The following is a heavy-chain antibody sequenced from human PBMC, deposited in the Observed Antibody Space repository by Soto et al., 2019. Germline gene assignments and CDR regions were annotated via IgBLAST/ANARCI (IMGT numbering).Heavy chain of an antibody. CDR3: ASHFTGVLVLGASPPGGDNYGWDV. CDR1: GGTFSRYT. D-gene: IGHD2-15*01. CDR2: IIPILDIP. V-gene: IGHV1-69*02. Sequence: QVQLVQSGAEVKKPGSSVKVSCKASGGTFSRYTISWVRQAPGQGLEWMGRIIPILDIPNYAQNFQGRVTITEEKSTSTAYMELSSLRSDDTAVYYCASHFTGVLVLGASPPGGDNYGWDVWGQGTTVTVSS. J-gene: IGHJ6*02.